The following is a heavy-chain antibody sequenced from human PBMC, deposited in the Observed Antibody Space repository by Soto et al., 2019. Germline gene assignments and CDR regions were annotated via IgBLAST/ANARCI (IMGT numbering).Heavy chain of an antibody. CDR2: IYYSGST. V-gene: IGHV4-39*01. J-gene: IGHJ4*02. D-gene: IGHD3-10*01. CDR3: ARHPSVRGGNYFDY. CDR1: GGSISSSSYY. Sequence: QLQLQESGPGLVKPSETLSLTCTVSGGSISSSSYYWGWIRQPPGKGLEWMGSIYYSGSTYYNPSLKSRVTISVDTSKNQFSLKLSSVTAADTAVYYCARHPSVRGGNYFDYWGQGTLVTVSS.